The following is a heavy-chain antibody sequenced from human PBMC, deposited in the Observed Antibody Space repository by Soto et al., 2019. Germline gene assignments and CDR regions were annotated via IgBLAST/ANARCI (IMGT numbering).Heavy chain of an antibody. J-gene: IGHJ6*02. D-gene: IGHD1-1*01. Sequence: QVQLEQSGPEVKKPGASVKVSCKASAYSFDTYGVSWVRQAPGQGLEWMGWISGYNGQTNYAQKFRGRVTLTPDTSTSTAYMELRSLRSDDTAIYYCARDGRKQLWTEGLTAMDVWGQGTTVTVSS. CDR1: AYSFDTYG. CDR2: ISGYNGQT. V-gene: IGHV1-18*04. CDR3: ARDGRKQLWTEGLTAMDV.